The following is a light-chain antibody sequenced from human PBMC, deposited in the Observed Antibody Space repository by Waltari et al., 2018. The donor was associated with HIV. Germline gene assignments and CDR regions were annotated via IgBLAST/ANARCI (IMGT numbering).Light chain of an antibody. Sequence: QSVLTQPPSASGTPGQRVTISCSGLSSNLGSNDVSWYQQFPGTAPKVLISANNQRPSGVPARFSASKSGTSASLAISGLHSEDEADYYCATWDDSLNGPLFGGGTKLTVL. CDR2: ANN. CDR3: ATWDDSLNGPL. CDR1: SSNLGSND. V-gene: IGLV1-44*01. J-gene: IGLJ2*01.